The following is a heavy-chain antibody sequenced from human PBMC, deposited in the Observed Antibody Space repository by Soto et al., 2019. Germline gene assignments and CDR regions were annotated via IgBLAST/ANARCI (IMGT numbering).Heavy chain of an antibody. D-gene: IGHD1-26*01. CDR2: IKEDGSEK. CDR1: EFTFSNFW. J-gene: IGHJ4*02. Sequence: GGSLRLSCAASEFTFSNFWMSWVRQAPGKGLEWVANIKEDGSEKYYVDSVKGRFTISRDSAKKSLYLQMDSLRAEDTAVYYCARLRKGGYCDYWGQGALVTVSS. V-gene: IGHV3-7*03. CDR3: ARLRKGGYCDY.